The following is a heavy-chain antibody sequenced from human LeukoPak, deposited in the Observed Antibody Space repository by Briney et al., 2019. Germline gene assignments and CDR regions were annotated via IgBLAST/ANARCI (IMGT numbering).Heavy chain of an antibody. Sequence: SSVKVSCKASGGTFSSYAISWVRQAPGQGLEWMGRIIPIFGTANYAQKFQGRVTITTAESTSTAYMELSSLRSEDTAVYYCARDLNYGGGGNSGYWGPGTLVTVSS. V-gene: IGHV1-69*05. D-gene: IGHD4-23*01. CDR3: ARDLNYGGGGNSGY. CDR1: GGTFSSYA. CDR2: IIPIFGTA. J-gene: IGHJ4*02.